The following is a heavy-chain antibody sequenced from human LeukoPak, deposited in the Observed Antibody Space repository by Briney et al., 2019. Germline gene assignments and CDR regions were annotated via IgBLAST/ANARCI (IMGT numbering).Heavy chain of an antibody. CDR1: GFTFSSYA. CDR3: ARVYGDYEDYYYYYYGMDV. V-gene: IGHV3-30-3*01. Sequence: EGSLRLSCAASGFTFSSYAMHWVRQAPGKGLEWVAVISYDGSNKYYADSVKGRFTISRDNSKNTLYLQMNSLRAEDTAVYYCARVYGDYEDYYYYYYGMDVWGQGTTVTVSS. D-gene: IGHD4-17*01. J-gene: IGHJ6*02. CDR2: ISYDGSNK.